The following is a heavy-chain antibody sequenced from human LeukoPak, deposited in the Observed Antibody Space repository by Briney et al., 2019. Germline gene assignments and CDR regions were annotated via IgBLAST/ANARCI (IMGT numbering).Heavy chain of an antibody. D-gene: IGHD6-13*01. V-gene: IGHV3-23*01. CDR1: GFTFSNYA. CDR2: ITGGGGDT. J-gene: IGHJ4*02. CDR3: AAGSSWLDY. Sequence: GGSLRLSCAASGFTFSNYAMAWVRQAPGKEPEWVSVITGGGGDTYHIDSVKGRFTISRDNSKNTLYLQMNSLRAEDTAVYYCAAGSSWLDYWGQGTLVTVSS.